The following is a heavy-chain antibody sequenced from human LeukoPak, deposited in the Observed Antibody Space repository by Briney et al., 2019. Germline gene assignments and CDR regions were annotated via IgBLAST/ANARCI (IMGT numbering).Heavy chain of an antibody. D-gene: IGHD7-27*01. V-gene: IGHV3-21*04. CDR2: ISTSSSYI. CDR1: GFTFSSYS. J-gene: IGHJ4*02. CDR3: AREGSDGEYYFDY. Sequence: GGSLRLSCAASGFTFSSYSLNWVRQAPGKGLEWVSFISTSSSYIYYADSVKGRFTISRDNARNSLYLQRNSLRAEDTALYYCAREGSDGEYYFDYWGQGTLVTVSS.